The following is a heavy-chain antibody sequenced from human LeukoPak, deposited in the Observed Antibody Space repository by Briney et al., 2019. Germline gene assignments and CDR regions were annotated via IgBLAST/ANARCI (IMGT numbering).Heavy chain of an antibody. Sequence: GGSLRLSCAASGFTFGTYAMSWVRQAPGKGLEWVSAISGSGGSTFYADSVKGRFTISRDNSKNTLYLQMNSLRAEDTAVYYCAKDTPCSGGSCYPHYWGQGTLVTVSS. D-gene: IGHD2-15*01. CDR1: GFTFGTYA. CDR3: AKDTPCSGGSCYPHY. J-gene: IGHJ4*02. V-gene: IGHV3-23*01. CDR2: ISGSGGST.